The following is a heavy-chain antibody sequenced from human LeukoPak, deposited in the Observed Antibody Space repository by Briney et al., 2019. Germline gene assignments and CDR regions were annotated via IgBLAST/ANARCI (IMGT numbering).Heavy chain of an antibody. J-gene: IGHJ6*02. CDR1: GDSMTSSNHY. CDR2: IYYGGST. Sequence: PSEILSLTCTVSGDSMTSSNHYWVWIRQPPGKGLEWIGSIYYGGSTYYNPSLKSRVTISQDTSKNQFSLKVNTVTAADTAVYHCARRSHCTGDSCYPVWGQGTTVTVSS. V-gene: IGHV4-39*01. CDR3: ARRSHCTGDSCYPV. D-gene: IGHD2-15*01.